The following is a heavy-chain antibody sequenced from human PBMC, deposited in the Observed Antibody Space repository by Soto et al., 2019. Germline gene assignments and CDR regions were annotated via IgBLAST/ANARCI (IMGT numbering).Heavy chain of an antibody. Sequence: PGGSLRLSCAASGFPFSSYAMSWVRQAPGKGLEWVSAISGSGGSTYYVDSVKGRFTISRDNSKNTLYLQMNSLRAEDTAVYYCAKPEDYGDYVLEYWYFDLWGRGTLVTVSS. V-gene: IGHV3-23*01. CDR3: AKPEDYGDYVLEYWYFDL. CDR2: ISGSGGST. J-gene: IGHJ2*01. D-gene: IGHD4-17*01. CDR1: GFPFSSYA.